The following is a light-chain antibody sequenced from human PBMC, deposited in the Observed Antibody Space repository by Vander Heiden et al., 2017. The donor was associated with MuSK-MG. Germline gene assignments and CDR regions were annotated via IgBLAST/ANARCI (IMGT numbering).Light chain of an antibody. J-gene: IGKJ1*01. V-gene: IGKV3-20*01. Sequence: IVLTQSPGTLSLSPGDRATLSCRASQSVSSSYLAWYQQKPGHAPRLLIYRPSSRATGIPDRFSGSGSGTDFTLTISRLEPEDFAVYYCQQYGSSPWTFGQGTKVEIK. CDR1: QSVSSSY. CDR2: RPS. CDR3: QQYGSSPWT.